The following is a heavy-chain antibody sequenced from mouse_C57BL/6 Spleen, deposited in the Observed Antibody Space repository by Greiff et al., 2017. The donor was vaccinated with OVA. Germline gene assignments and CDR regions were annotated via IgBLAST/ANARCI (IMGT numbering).Heavy chain of an antibody. J-gene: IGHJ3*01. CDR1: GYTFTSYG. CDR3: ARSVYDYAWFAY. V-gene: IGHV1-81*01. D-gene: IGHD2-4*01. CDR2: IYPRSGNT. Sequence: QVQLQQSGAELARPGASVKLSCKASGYTFTSYGISWVKQRTGQGLEWIGEIYPRSGNTYYNEKFKGKATLTADKSSSTAYMELRSLTSEDSAVYVCARSVYDYAWFAYWGQGTLVTVSA.